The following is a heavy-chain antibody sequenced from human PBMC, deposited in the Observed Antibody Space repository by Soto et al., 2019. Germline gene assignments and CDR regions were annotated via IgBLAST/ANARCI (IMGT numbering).Heavy chain of an antibody. J-gene: IGHJ5*02. V-gene: IGHV1-69*01. CDR3: GRYCTNTKCRGGYYLDL. CDR2: IILALGTP. Sequence: QVLLVQSGAEMKQPGSSVSVSCRASGDSFTNYAFTWVRQAPGQGPEWLGGIILALGTPHYSQRFQGRVTIAADESSSTVYMELGSLRLDDTAVYYCGRYCTNTKCRGGYYLDLWGQGTLLTVSS. D-gene: IGHD2-8*01. CDR1: GDSFTNYA.